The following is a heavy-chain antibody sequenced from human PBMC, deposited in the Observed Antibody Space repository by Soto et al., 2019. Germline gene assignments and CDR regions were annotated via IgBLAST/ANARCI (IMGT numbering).Heavy chain of an antibody. V-gene: IGHV3-30*18. D-gene: IGHD6-6*01. CDR3: AKDRGWQLVQPSSLDY. Sequence: PGGSLRLSCAASGFTFSSYGMHWVRQAPGKGLEWVAVISYDGSNKYYADSVKGRFTISRDNSKNTLYLQMNSLRAEDTAVYYCAKDRGWQLVQPSSLDYWGQGTLVTVSS. J-gene: IGHJ4*02. CDR2: ISYDGSNK. CDR1: GFTFSSYG.